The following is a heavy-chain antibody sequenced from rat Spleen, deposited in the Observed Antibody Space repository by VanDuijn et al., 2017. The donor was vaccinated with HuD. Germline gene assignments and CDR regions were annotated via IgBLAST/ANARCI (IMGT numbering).Heavy chain of an antibody. CDR1: GFNFSDYF. J-gene: IGHJ2*01. CDR2: ISYDGSST. V-gene: IGHV5-29*01. CDR3: ARRWVSIFDY. D-gene: IGHD1-7*01. Sequence: EVQLVESDGGLVQPGRSLKLSCVASGFNFSDYFMAWVRQAPTKGLEWVATISYDGSSTYYRDSVKGRFTISRDNAKSTLYLQMDSLRSEDTATYYCARRWVSIFDYWGQGVMVTVSS.